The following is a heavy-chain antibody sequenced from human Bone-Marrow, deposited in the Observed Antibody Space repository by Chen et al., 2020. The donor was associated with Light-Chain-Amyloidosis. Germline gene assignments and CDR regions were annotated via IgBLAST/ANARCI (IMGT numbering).Heavy chain of an antibody. D-gene: IGHD3-16*02. CDR3: VRSRYSTGPFEV. Sequence: QVQLQLSGPGLVKPSETLSLKCSLSGDSITSSTDYWGWIRQPPGKGLEYIASIYSSGSSYYKPSLKSRVTISVDTSKNQFSLRLTPATAADTAVYYCVRSRYSTGPFEVWGQGSLVTVSS. J-gene: IGHJ1*01. CDR2: IYSSGSS. V-gene: IGHV4-39*07. CDR1: GDSITSSTDY.